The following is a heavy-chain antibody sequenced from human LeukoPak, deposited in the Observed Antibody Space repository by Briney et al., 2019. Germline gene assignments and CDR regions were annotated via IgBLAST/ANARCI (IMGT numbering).Heavy chain of an antibody. D-gene: IGHD3-3*01. CDR2: IYYSGST. CDR3: ASLTIFGDYYYMDV. V-gene: IGHV4-30-4*08. CDR1: GGSISSGDYY. J-gene: IGHJ6*03. Sequence: PSQTLSLTCTVSGGSISSGDYYWSWIRQPPGKGLEWIGYIYYSGSTYYNPSLKSRVTISVDTSKNQFSLKLSSVTAADTAVYYCASLTIFGDYYYMDVWGKGTTVTVSS.